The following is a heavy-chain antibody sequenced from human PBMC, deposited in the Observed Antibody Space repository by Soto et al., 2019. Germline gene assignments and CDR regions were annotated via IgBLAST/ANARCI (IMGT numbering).Heavy chain of an antibody. Sequence: SETLSLTCTVSGGSVNTAPYHWSWIRQSPRNGLEWIGNIYYTGSTNYNPSFESRVAISLDTSNNQFSLRLTSLTAVDTAVYFCARDHHSYYDTSGYYPYFDFWGQGTLVTVSS. CDR3: ARDHHSYYDTSGYYPYFDF. J-gene: IGHJ4*02. V-gene: IGHV4-61*01. CDR1: GGSVNTAPYH. CDR2: IYYTGST. D-gene: IGHD3-22*01.